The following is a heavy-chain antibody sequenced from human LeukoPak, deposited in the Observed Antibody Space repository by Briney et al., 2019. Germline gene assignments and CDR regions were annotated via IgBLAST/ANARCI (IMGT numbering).Heavy chain of an antibody. V-gene: IGHV1-8*02. J-gene: IGHJ5*02. CDR3: ARGGQWLAPDP. CDR2: MNPNSGNT. Sequence: ASVKVSCKASGGTFSSYAINWVRQATGQGLEWMGWMNPNSGNTGYAQKFQGRVTMTRNTSISTAYMELSSLRSEDTAVYYCARGGQWLAPDPWGQGTLVTVSS. CDR1: GGTFSSYA. D-gene: IGHD6-19*01.